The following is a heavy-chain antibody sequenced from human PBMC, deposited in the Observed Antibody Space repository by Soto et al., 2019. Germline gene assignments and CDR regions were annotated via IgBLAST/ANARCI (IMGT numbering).Heavy chain of an antibody. CDR2: IYAGDSDT. Sequence: GESLKISCKGYGYSFTTYWIGWVRQMPGKGLGWMGIIYAGDSDTRYSPSFQGQVTISVDKSISTAYLQWSSLKASDTAMYYCVRGVHLTAADAFDVWGQGTMVTVSS. V-gene: IGHV5-51*01. CDR3: VRGVHLTAADAFDV. CDR1: GYSFTTYW. J-gene: IGHJ3*01. D-gene: IGHD1-1*01.